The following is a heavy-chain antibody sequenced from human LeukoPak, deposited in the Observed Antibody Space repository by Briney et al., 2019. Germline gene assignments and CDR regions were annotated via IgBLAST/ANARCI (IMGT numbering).Heavy chain of an antibody. CDR3: ARDQVGGRRSY. J-gene: IGHJ4*02. Sequence: GESLRLSCAASGFTVSNNYMGWVRQAPGKGLEWVSIIHSSSATYYADSVKGRFTISRDNSKNTLYLQMNSLRVEDTAVYYCARDQVGGRRSYWGQGTLVTVSS. V-gene: IGHV3-53*01. CDR1: GFTVSNNY. CDR2: IHSSSAT. D-gene: IGHD4-23*01.